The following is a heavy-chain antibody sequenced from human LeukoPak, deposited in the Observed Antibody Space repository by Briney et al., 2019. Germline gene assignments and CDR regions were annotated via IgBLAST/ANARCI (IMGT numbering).Heavy chain of an antibody. Sequence: ASVKVSCKASGYTFTGYYMHWVRQAPGQGLEWMGWINPNSGGTNYAQKFQGRVTMTRDTSISTAYMELSRLRSDDTAVYYCARRSVALRVVDYWGQGTLDTVSS. V-gene: IGHV1-2*02. D-gene: IGHD4-23*01. CDR1: GYTFTGYY. CDR2: INPNSGGT. CDR3: ARRSVALRVVDY. J-gene: IGHJ4*02.